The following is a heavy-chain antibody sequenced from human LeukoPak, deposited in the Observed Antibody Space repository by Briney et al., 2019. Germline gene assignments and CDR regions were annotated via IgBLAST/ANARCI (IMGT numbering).Heavy chain of an antibody. CDR2: VSGSGGST. D-gene: IGHD4-23*01. J-gene: IGHJ4*02. CDR1: GFTFSSYA. CDR3: AKDLGAGYGGGNDY. Sequence: GGSLRLSCAASGFTFSSYAMSWVRQAPGKGLEWVSAVSGSGGSTYYADSVKGRFTISRDNSKNTLYLQMNSLRAEDTAVYYSAKDLGAGYGGGNDYWGQGTLVTVSS. V-gene: IGHV3-23*01.